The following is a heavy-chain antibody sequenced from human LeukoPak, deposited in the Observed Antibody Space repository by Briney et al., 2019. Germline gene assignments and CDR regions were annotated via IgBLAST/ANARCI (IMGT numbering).Heavy chain of an antibody. V-gene: IGHV3-7*05. D-gene: IGHD3-3*01. CDR3: ARDGPHYDFWSGPAY. CDR1: GFTFSSHW. Sequence: PGGSLRLSCEASGFTFSSHWMSWVRQAPGKGLEWVANINEDGSEKYYVESVKGRFTISRDNAKNSLYLQMDSLRAEDTAVYYCARDGPHYDFWSGPAYWGQGTLVTVSS. J-gene: IGHJ4*02. CDR2: INEDGSEK.